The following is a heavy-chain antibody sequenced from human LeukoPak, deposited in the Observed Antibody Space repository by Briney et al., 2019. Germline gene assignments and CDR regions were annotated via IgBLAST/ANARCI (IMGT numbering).Heavy chain of an antibody. J-gene: IGHJ4*02. CDR2: IYHSGST. CDR3: ARDRGDYDSSGYYIDY. D-gene: IGHD3-22*01. CDR1: GGSISSGGSS. V-gene: IGHV4-30-2*01. Sequence: SQTLSLTCAVSGGSISSGGSSWSWIRQPPGKGLEWIGYIYHSGSTYYNPSLKSRVTISVDRSKNQFSLKLSSVTAADTAVYYCARDRGDYDSSGYYIDYWGQGTLVTVSS.